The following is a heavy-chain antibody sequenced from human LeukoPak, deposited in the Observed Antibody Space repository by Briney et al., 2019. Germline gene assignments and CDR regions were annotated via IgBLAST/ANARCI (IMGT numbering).Heavy chain of an antibody. CDR3: ARALSYSSGWHADY. CDR2: LSYDGSEK. CDR1: GFSFSTYV. Sequence: SVGSLRLSRAASGFSFSTYVRHWVRQAPGKGLEWVAVLSYDGSEKYYADSVKGRFTIYRDNSKNMLYLHLNSLRPEDTAVYYCARALSYSSGWHADYWGQGALVTVSS. D-gene: IGHD6-19*01. V-gene: IGHV3-30*04. J-gene: IGHJ4*02.